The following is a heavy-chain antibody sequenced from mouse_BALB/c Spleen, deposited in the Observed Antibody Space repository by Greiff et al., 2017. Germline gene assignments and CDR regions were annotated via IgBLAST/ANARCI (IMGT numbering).Heavy chain of an antibody. Sequence: VQLQQSGAELVRPGVSVKISCKGSGYTFTDYAMHWVKQSHAKSLEWIGVISTYYGDASYNQKFKGKATMTVDSSSSTAYMELARLTSEDSAIYYCAREDYYCSSYGAYWGQGTLVTVSA. V-gene: IGHV1S137*01. D-gene: IGHD1-1*01. J-gene: IGHJ3*01. CDR1: GYTFTDYA. CDR3: AREDYYCSSYGAY. CDR2: ISTYYGDA.